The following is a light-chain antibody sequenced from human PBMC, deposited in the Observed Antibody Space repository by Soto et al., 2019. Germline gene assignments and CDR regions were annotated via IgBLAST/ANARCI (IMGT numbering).Light chain of an antibody. Sequence: MTQYPATLSVSHGHRSTLSCMASQSVGSDLAWYQQKRGQAPRLLIYGASTRATGIPARFSGSASGTEFTLTISGLQSEDFAVYYCQQYKNWPPITFGQGTRLEIK. CDR1: QSVGSD. J-gene: IGKJ5*01. CDR3: QQYKNWPPIT. CDR2: GAS. V-gene: IGKV3-15*01.